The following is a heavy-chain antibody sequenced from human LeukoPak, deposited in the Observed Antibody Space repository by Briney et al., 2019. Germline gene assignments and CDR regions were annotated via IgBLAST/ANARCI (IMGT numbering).Heavy chain of an antibody. CDR3: ARGSHSSNDY. D-gene: IGHD2-15*01. Sequence: SETLSLTCAVYGGSFSGYYWSWIRQPPGKGLEWIGEINHSGSTNYNPSLKSRVTISVDTSKNQFSLKLSSVTAADTAVYYCARGSHSSNDYWRQGTLVTVSS. CDR2: INHSGST. V-gene: IGHV4-34*01. CDR1: GGSFSGYY. J-gene: IGHJ4*02.